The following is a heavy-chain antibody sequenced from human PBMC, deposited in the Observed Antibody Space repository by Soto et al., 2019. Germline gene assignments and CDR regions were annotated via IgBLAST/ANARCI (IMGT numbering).Heavy chain of an antibody. Sequence: ASVKVSCKASGYTFTGYYMHWVRQAPGQGLEWMGWINPNSGGTNYAQKFQGRVTMTRDTSISTAYMELSRLRSDDTAVYYCARWDFLTGTTGFDAFDIWGQGTMVTVSS. CDR1: GYTFTGYY. J-gene: IGHJ3*02. CDR3: ARWDFLTGTTGFDAFDI. V-gene: IGHV1-2*02. CDR2: INPNSGGT. D-gene: IGHD1-1*01.